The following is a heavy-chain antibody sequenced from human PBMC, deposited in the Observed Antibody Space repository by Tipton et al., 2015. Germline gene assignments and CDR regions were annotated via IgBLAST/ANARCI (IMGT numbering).Heavy chain of an antibody. Sequence: SLRLSCSASGFTFSRYAMNWVRQAPGKGLEYFSAISSNGYNTYYADSVKGRFTISRDNAKNSLYLEMNSLRAEDTAFYYCVKDGHYSVYYFDHWGQGALVTVSS. J-gene: IGHJ4*02. V-gene: IGHV3-64D*06. CDR2: ISSNGYNT. CDR3: VKDGHYSVYYFDH. D-gene: IGHD4-11*01. CDR1: GFTFSRYA.